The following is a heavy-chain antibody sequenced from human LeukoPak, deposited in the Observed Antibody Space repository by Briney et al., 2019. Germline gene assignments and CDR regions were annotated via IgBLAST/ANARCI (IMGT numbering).Heavy chain of an antibody. CDR2: IYSGGST. D-gene: IGHD3-22*01. CDR1: GFTVSSNY. J-gene: IGHJ4*02. Sequence: PGGSLRLSCAASGFTVSSNYMSWVRQAPGKGLEWVSVIYSGGSTYYADSVKGRFTISRDNSMNILYLQMNSLRAEDTAVYYCGKRSSGYIDFWGQGTLVTVSS. V-gene: IGHV3-53*05. CDR3: GKRSSGYIDF.